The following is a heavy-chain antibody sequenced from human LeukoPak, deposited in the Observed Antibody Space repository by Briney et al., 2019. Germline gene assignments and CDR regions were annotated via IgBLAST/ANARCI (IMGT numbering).Heavy chain of an antibody. D-gene: IGHD3/OR15-3a*01. CDR1: GGSISSYY. V-gene: IGHV4-4*07. CDR2: IYTSGIT. J-gene: IGHJ4*02. CDR3: ARMSRFSWTPYYFDY. Sequence: PSETLSLTCTVSGGSISSYYWSWIRQPAGKGLEWIGRIYTSGITNYNPFLKSRVTISIDTSKTQFSLKLSSVTAADTAVYYCARMSRFSWTPYYFDYWSQGTLVTVSS.